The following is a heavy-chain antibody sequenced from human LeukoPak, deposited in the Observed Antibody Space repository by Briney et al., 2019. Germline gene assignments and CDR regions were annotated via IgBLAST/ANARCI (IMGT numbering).Heavy chain of an antibody. D-gene: IGHD6-6*01. CDR3: ARDCRVAARRWFDP. Sequence: GGSLRLSRAASGFTFSSYGMHWVRQAPGKGLEWVAVISYDGSNKYYADSVKGRFTISRDNSKNTLYLQMNSLRAEDTAVYYCARDCRVAARRWFDPWGQGTLVTVSS. CDR1: GFTFSSYG. V-gene: IGHV3-30*03. J-gene: IGHJ5*02. CDR2: ISYDGSNK.